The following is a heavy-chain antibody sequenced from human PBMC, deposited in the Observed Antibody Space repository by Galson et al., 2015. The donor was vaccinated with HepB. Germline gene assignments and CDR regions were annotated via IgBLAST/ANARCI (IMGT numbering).Heavy chain of an antibody. V-gene: IGHV3-11*05. CDR1: GFTFSDYY. CDR2: ISSSSSYT. D-gene: IGHD3-22*01. CDR3: ARASYYDSSGYSPMWYFDL. Sequence: SLRLSCAASGFTFSDYYMSWIRQAPGKGLEWVSYISSSSSYTNYADSVKGRFTISRDNAKNSLYLQMNSLRAEDTAVYYCARASYYDSSGYSPMWYFDLWGRGTLVTVSS. J-gene: IGHJ2*01.